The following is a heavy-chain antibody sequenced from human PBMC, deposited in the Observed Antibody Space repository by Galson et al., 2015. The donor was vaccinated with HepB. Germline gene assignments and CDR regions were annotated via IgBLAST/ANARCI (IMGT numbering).Heavy chain of an antibody. CDR1: GFTFSRYA. CDR2: ISYDGSNK. D-gene: IGHD3-22*01. V-gene: IGHV3-30-3*01. CDR3: ARVINYYDSSGYGPHGMDV. J-gene: IGHJ6*02. Sequence: SLRLSCAASGFTFSRYAMHWVRQAPGKGLEWVAVISYDGSNKNYADSVKGRFTISRDNSKNTLYLQMNSLRAEDTAVYYCARVINYYDSSGYGPHGMDVWGQGTTVTVSS.